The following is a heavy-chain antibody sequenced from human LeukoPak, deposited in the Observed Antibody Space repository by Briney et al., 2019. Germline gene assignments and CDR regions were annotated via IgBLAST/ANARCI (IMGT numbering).Heavy chain of an antibody. CDR3: ARATQRGYYDILTGYYSGFDY. Sequence: ASVKVSCKASGGTFSSYAISWVRQAPGQGLEWMGGIIPIFGTANYAQKFQGRVTITADESTSTAYMELSSLRSEDTAVYYCARATQRGYYDILTGYYSGFDYWGQGTLVTVSS. CDR1: GGTFSSYA. V-gene: IGHV1-69*13. CDR2: IIPIFGTA. D-gene: IGHD3-9*01. J-gene: IGHJ4*02.